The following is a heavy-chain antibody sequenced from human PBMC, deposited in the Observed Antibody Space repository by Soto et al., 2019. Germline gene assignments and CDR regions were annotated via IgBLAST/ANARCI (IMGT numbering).Heavy chain of an antibody. D-gene: IGHD3-10*01. V-gene: IGHV4-30-4*01. CDR2: IYNSGSA. J-gene: IGHJ4*02. CDR3: ARTNYYGSGNDY. Sequence: QVQLQESGPGLVKPSQTLSLTCTVSGGSISSRDSYWSWIRQPPGQVLEWIGYIYNSGSAYYNPSLKSRVTMSIDTSNNQFSLKMNSLTAADTAVFYCARTNYYGSGNDYWGQGTLVTVSS. CDR1: GGSISSRDSY.